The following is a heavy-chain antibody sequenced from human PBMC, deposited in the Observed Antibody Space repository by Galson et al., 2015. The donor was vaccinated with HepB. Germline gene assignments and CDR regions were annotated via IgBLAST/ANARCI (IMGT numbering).Heavy chain of an antibody. CDR2: ISPSGGSA. V-gene: IGHV1-46*01. CDR3: ARENSGTYYGYFDY. J-gene: IGHJ4*02. CDR1: GYTFSKNY. D-gene: IGHD1-26*01. Sequence: SVKVSCKASGYTFSKNYIHWVRQAPGQGLEWMGIISPSGGSANYAQKFQGRVTMTRDTSTSTVYMELSSLSPEATAVYYCARENSGTYYGYFDYWGQGTLVTVSS.